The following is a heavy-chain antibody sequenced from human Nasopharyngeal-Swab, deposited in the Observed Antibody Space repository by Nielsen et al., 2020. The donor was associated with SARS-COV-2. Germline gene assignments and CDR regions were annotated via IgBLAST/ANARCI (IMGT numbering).Heavy chain of an antibody. CDR1: GFIFSDYY. D-gene: IGHD3-3*01. CDR2: ISSSSSYT. CDR3: ARDRPDYDFWICYSSYYFYYMDV. J-gene: IGHJ6*03. V-gene: IGHV3-11*06. Sequence: GESLKISCAASGFIFSDYYMSWLRQAPGKGLEGVSYISSSSSYTNYADSVKGRFTISRDHAKNSLYLQMNSLRAEDTAVYYCARDRPDYDFWICYSSYYFYYMDVWGKGTTVTVSS.